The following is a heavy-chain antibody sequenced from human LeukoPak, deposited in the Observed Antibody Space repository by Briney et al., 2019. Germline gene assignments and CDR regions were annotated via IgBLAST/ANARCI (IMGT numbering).Heavy chain of an antibody. CDR1: GGSISSGSYY. CDR2: IYTTGSA. D-gene: IGHD6-13*01. CDR3: ARLRIGIAAADY. V-gene: IGHV4-61*02. Sequence: PSQTLSLTCTVSGGSISSGSYYWSWLRQPAGKGLEWIGRIYTTGSANYNPSLESRLTISVDTSKNQFSLKLSSVTAADTAVYYCARLRIGIAAADYWGQGTLATASS. J-gene: IGHJ4*02.